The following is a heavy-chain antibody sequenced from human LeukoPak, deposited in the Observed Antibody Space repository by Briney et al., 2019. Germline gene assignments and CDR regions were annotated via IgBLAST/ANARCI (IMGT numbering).Heavy chain of an antibody. CDR3: AREIVGATLSGYYYYGMDV. CDR2: IYYSGST. J-gene: IGHJ6*02. V-gene: IGHV4-59*01. D-gene: IGHD1-26*01. Sequence: SETLSLTCTVSGGSISSYYWSWIRQPPGKGLEWIGYIYYSGSTNYNPSLKSRVTISVDTSKNQFSLKLSSVTAADTAVYYCAREIVGATLSGYYYYGMDVWGQGTTVTVSS. CDR1: GGSISSYY.